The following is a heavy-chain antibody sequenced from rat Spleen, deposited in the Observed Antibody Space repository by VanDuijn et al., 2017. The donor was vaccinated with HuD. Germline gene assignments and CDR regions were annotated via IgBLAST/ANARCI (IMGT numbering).Heavy chain of an antibody. V-gene: IGHV5S13*01. CDR1: GFTYSNYV. Sequence: EVQLVESGGGLVQPGRSLKLSCAASGFTYSNYVMAWVRQAPTKGLEWVASISTGGGNTYYRDSVKGRFTISRDNAKNTLYLQMASLRSEDTATYDCAKAGYSAYYFDYWGQGVMVTVSS. J-gene: IGHJ2*01. D-gene: IGHD1-1*01. CDR2: ISTGGGNT. CDR3: AKAGYSAYYFDY.